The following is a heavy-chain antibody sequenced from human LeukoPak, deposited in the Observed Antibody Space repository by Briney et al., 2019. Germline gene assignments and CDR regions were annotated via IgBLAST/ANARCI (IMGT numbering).Heavy chain of an antibody. D-gene: IGHD6-13*01. CDR3: VRVLAAGFRMDV. V-gene: IGHV3-11*01. CDR1: GFSFSDSY. CDR2: ISSSETTT. Sequence: TGGSLRLSCAASGFSFSDSYMTWIRQAPGKGLECVAYISSSETTTWYADSVKGRFTISRDNAKKSLYLQMNNLSAEDTAVYYCVRVLAAGFRMDVWGQGTKVTISS. J-gene: IGHJ6*02.